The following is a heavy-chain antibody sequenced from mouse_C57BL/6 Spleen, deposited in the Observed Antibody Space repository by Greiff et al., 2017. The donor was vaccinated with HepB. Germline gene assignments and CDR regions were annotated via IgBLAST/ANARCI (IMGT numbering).Heavy chain of an antibody. Sequence: EVQLQQSGPELVKPGASVKMSCKASGYTFTDYNMHWVKQSHGKSLEWIGYINPNNGGTSYNQKFKGKVTLTVNKSSSTAYMELRRLTAEDSAVYYCARWLLRLTYWGQRALVTVSA. CDR3: ARWLLRLTY. CDR1: GYTFTDYN. CDR2: INPNNGGT. D-gene: IGHD2-3*01. V-gene: IGHV1-22*01. J-gene: IGHJ3*01.